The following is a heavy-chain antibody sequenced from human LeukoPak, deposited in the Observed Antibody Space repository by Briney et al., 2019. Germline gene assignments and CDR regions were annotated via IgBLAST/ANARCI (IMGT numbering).Heavy chain of an antibody. J-gene: IGHJ3*02. CDR2: IYYSGST. Sequence: PSETLSLTCTVSGGSISSYYWSWIRRPPGKGLEWIGYIYYSGSTNYNPSLKSRVTISVDTSKNQFSLKLSSVTAADTAVYYCARYDDSSGYYPNDAFDIWGQGTMVTVSS. CDR3: ARYDDSSGYYPNDAFDI. D-gene: IGHD3-22*01. CDR1: GGSISSYY. V-gene: IGHV4-59*01.